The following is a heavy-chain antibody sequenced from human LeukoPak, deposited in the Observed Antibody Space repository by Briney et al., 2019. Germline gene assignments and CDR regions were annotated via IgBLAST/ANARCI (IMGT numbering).Heavy chain of an antibody. CDR2: IRSTGRI. Sequence: SETLSLTCTVSGDSISGYYCNWIRQSAGKGLEHIAYIRSTGRIYYNPSLKSRGTISIDTSKNQFSLRLTSVTAADTAVYYCARMATMGGNGYHFVLWGQGTLVTVSS. CDR3: ARMATMGGNGYHFVL. J-gene: IGHJ4*02. V-gene: IGHV4-59*01. D-gene: IGHD5-24*01. CDR1: GDSISGYY.